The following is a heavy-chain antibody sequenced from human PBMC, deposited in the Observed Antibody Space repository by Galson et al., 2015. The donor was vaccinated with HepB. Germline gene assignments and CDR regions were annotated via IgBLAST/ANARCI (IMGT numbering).Heavy chain of an antibody. CDR3: ARVGASSTGTTLGQLHP. Sequence: SLRLSCAASGFTFSSYSMNWVRQAPGKGLEWVSSISSSSSYIYYADSVKGRFTISRDNAKNSLYLQMNSLRAEDTAVYYCARVGASSTGTTLGQLHPWGQGTLVTVSS. D-gene: IGHD1-7*01. V-gene: IGHV3-21*01. CDR1: GFTFSSYS. CDR2: ISSSSSYI. J-gene: IGHJ5*02.